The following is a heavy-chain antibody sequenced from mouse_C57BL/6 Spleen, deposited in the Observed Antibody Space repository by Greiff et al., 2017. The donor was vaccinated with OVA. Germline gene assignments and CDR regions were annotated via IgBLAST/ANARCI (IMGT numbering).Heavy chain of an antibody. D-gene: IGHD1-1*01. CDR1: GYTFTSYG. CDR3: ARQGTYYYGSSYWYFDV. J-gene: IGHJ1*03. V-gene: IGHV1-81*01. Sequence: QVQLKESGAELARPGASVKLSCKASGYTFTSYGISWVKQRTGQGLEWIGEIYPRSGNTYYNEKFKGKATLTADKSSSTAYMELRSLTSEDSAVYFCARQGTYYYGSSYWYFDVWGTGTTVTVSS. CDR2: IYPRSGNT.